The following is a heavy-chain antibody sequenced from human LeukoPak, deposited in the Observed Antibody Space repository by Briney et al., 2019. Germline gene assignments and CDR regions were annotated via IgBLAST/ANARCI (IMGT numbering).Heavy chain of an antibody. CDR2: INPSGGST. CDR3: ARDKHYHDPYDAFDI. CDR1: GYTFTSYY. V-gene: IGHV1-46*01. J-gene: IGHJ3*02. Sequence: ASVKVSCKASGYTFTSYYMHWVRQAPGQGREWMGIINPSGGSTSYAQKFQGTVTMTRDTSTSTVYMELSSLRSEDTAVYYCARDKHYHDPYDAFDIWGQGTMVTVSS. D-gene: IGHD3-22*01.